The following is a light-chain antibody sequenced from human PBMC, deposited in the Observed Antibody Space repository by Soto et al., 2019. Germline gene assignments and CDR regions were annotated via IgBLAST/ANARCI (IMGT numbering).Light chain of an antibody. Sequence: DVVMTQSPVTLAVSLGERAAINCKSSQTLLFTSTNKNSLAWYQQKPGQPPKLLIYWASTRESGAPDRFSGSGSGRNFTLTISSLQAEDVAVYYCQQYHTTPNTFGQGTKLEIK. CDR1: QTLLFTSTNKNS. CDR2: WAS. CDR3: QQYHTTPNT. J-gene: IGKJ2*01. V-gene: IGKV4-1*01.